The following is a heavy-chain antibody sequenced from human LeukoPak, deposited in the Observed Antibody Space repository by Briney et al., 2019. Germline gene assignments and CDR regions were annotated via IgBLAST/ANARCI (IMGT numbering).Heavy chain of an antibody. CDR3: ARDRAELAPGSPPYFQH. V-gene: IGHV3-73*01. D-gene: IGHD6-13*01. CDR2: IRSKANSYAT. J-gene: IGHJ1*01. CDR1: GFSVSSNY. Sequence: GGSLRLSCAASGFSVSSNYMSWVRQASGKGLEWVGRIRSKANSYATTYAASMKGRFTISRDDSKNTLYLQMNSLRAEDTAVYYCARDRAELAPGSPPYFQHWGQGTLVTVSS.